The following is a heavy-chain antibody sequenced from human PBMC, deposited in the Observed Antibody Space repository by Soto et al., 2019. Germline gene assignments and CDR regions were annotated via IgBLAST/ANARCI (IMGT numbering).Heavy chain of an antibody. Sequence: SETLSLTCTVSGGSISSYYWSWIRQPPGKGLEWIGYIYYSGSTNYNPSLKSRVTISVDTSKNQFSLKLSSVTAADTAVYYCARGWWHSSSWYNSGMDVWGQGTTVTVSS. V-gene: IGHV4-59*01. CDR3: ARGWWHSSSWYNSGMDV. CDR2: IYYSGST. CDR1: GGSISSYY. D-gene: IGHD6-13*01. J-gene: IGHJ6*02.